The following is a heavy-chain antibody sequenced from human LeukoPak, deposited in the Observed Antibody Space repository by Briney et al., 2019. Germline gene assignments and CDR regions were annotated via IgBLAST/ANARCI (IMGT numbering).Heavy chain of an antibody. CDR3: AKDSGAYGPDY. D-gene: IGHD3-10*01. Sequence: ASVKVSCKASGYTFTSYGISWVRQAPGQGLEWMGWISPSGTTTYAQKFQGRVTMTRDTSTSTVNMELSDLTSEDSAVYHCAKDSGAYGPDYWGQGTLLTVSS. CDR2: ISPSGTT. V-gene: IGHV1-18*01. CDR1: GYTFTSYG. J-gene: IGHJ4*02.